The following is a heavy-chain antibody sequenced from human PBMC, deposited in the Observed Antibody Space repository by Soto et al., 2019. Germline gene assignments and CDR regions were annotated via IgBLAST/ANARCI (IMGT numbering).Heavy chain of an antibody. Sequence: EVQLLDSGGGLVQPGGSLRLSCAASGFTFSSSAMSWVRQAPGKGLEWVSSISASGSTYYADSVKDRFTISRDNSKNTLNVQMNSLKAEDTAVYYCAEDGWGVNCYSNFDYWGQGTLVTVSS. CDR1: GFTFSSSA. D-gene: IGHD2-21*02. CDR3: AEDGWGVNCYSNFDY. J-gene: IGHJ4*02. V-gene: IGHV3-23*01. CDR2: ISASGST.